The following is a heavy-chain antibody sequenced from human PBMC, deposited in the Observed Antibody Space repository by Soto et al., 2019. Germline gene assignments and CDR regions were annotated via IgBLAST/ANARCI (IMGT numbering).Heavy chain of an antibody. J-gene: IGHJ4*02. CDR2: IIPIFGTA. Sequence: QVQLVQSGAEVKKPGSSVKVSCKASGGTFSSYAISWVRQAPGQGLEWMGGIIPIFGTANYAQKFQGRVTITADESTSTAYMELSSLRSEDTAVYYRARMVRGVIKRGYFDYWGQGTLVTVSS. CDR1: GGTFSSYA. CDR3: ARMVRGVIKRGYFDY. V-gene: IGHV1-69*12. D-gene: IGHD3-10*01.